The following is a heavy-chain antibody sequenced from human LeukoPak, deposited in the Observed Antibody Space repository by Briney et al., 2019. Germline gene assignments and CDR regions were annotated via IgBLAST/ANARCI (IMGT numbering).Heavy chain of an antibody. CDR2: IKQDGSEE. Sequence: GGSLRLSCAVSGFTFSNYWMSWVRQAPGKGLEWVANIKQDGSEEYYVDSVKGRFTISRDNAKNSLYLQMNSLRVEDTAVYYCARLEQWLTPYWGQGTLVTVSS. CDR3: ARLEQWLTPY. D-gene: IGHD6-19*01. CDR1: GFTFSNYW. V-gene: IGHV3-7*01. J-gene: IGHJ4*02.